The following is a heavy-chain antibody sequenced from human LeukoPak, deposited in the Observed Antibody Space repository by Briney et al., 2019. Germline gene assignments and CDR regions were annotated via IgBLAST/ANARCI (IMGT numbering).Heavy chain of an antibody. Sequence: GASVKVSCKASGYTFTNFYLHWVRQAPGQGLEWMGIINPSGHSTTYAQKFQGRVTMTRDMSTSTVYMELSSLRSEDTAVYYCARGLQETLAWLKALSAFDIWGQGTMVTVSS. V-gene: IGHV1-46*01. CDR1: GYTFTNFY. CDR3: ARGLQETLAWLKALSAFDI. CDR2: INPSGHST. J-gene: IGHJ3*02. D-gene: IGHD5-24*01.